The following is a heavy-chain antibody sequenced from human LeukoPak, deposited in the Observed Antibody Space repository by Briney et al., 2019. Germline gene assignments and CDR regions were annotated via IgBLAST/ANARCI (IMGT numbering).Heavy chain of an antibody. CDR3: ARSNRNVDDAFDI. CDR1: GGSISSGGYY. D-gene: IGHD1-14*01. Sequence: SQTLSLTCTVSGGSISSGGYYWSWIRQHPGKGLEWIGYIYYGGSTYYNPSLKSRVTISVDTSKNQFSLKLSSVTAADTAVYYCARSNRNVDDAFDIWGQGTMVTVSS. J-gene: IGHJ3*02. CDR2: IYYGGST. V-gene: IGHV4-31*03.